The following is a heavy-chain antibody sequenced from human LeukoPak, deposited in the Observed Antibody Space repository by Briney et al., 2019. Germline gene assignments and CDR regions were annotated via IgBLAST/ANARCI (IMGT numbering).Heavy chain of an antibody. V-gene: IGHV3-49*04. D-gene: IGHD2-2*01. J-gene: IGHJ4*02. CDR1: GFTFGYHA. CDR3: TRDIVSISQPYYFDY. CDR2: IRSQAYSGTT. Sequence: GGSLRLSCTASGFTFGYHAINWVRQAPGRGLEWVGFIRSQAYSGTTEYATSVKDRFTNSRDDSKSIAYLQMNSLKTEDTAVYYCTRDIVSISQPYYFDYWGQGTLVTVSS.